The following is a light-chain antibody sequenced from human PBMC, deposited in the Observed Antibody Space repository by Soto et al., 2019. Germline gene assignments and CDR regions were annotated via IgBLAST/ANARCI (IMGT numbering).Light chain of an antibody. CDR3: QQYNSYLLT. CDR2: DAS. CDR1: QSISSW. J-gene: IGKJ4*01. Sequence: DIQMTQSPSTLSASVGDRVTITCRASQSISSWLAWYQQKPGKAPKLLIYDASSLESGVPSMFSGSGPGTEFTLTISSLQPDDFATYYCQQYNSYLLTFGGGTKVEIK. V-gene: IGKV1-5*01.